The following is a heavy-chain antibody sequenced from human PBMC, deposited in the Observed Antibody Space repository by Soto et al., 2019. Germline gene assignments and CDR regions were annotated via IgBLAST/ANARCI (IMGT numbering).Heavy chain of an antibody. D-gene: IGHD3-10*01. V-gene: IGHV3-11*01. CDR2: ISSSGSTI. J-gene: IGHJ6*03. CDR1: GFTFSDYY. CDR3: ASINIGKVVRVYYYYHMDV. Sequence: GGSLRLSCAASGFTFSDYYMSWIRQAPGKGLEWVSYISSSGSTIYYADSVKGRFTISRDNAKNSLYLQMNSLRAEDTAVYYCASINIGKVVRVYYYYHMDVWGKGTTVTVSS.